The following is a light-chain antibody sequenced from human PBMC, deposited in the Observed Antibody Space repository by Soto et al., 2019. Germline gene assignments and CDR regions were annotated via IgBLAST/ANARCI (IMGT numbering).Light chain of an antibody. V-gene: IGLV2-14*01. CDR2: DVS. CDR1: SSDIGGYNY. CDR3: SSYTSSSTYV. J-gene: IGLJ1*01. Sequence: SELTQLGYVSSSPGQSNTIINTETSSDIGGYNYVSWYQQHPGKAPKLMIYDVSNRPSGVSNRFSGSKSGNTASLTISGLQAEDEADYYCSSYTSSSTYVFGTGTKVTVL.